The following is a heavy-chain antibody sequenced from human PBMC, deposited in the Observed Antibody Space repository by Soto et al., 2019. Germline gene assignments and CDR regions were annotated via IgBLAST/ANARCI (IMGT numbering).Heavy chain of an antibody. CDR1: GYTFTSYY. J-gene: IGHJ5*02. CDR2: INPSGGST. V-gene: IGHV1-46*01. CDR3: ARLGSLAYCGGDCYS. D-gene: IGHD2-21*02. Sequence: QVQLVQSGAEVKKPGASVKVSCKASGYTFTSYYMHWVRQAPGQGLEWMGIINPSGGSTSYAQKFQCRVTMTRDTSTSTVYMELSSLRSEDTAVYYCARLGSLAYCGGDCYSWGQGTLVTVSS.